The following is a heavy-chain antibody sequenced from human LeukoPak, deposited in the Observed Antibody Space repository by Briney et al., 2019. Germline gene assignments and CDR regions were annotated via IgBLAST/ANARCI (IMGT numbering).Heavy chain of an antibody. CDR3: ARAPPKIVGFYPEYFRH. Sequence: PGGSLRLSCAASGFTFSSYWMHWVRQAPGKGLVWVSRIKSDGSTRYADSVKGRFTISRDNAKNTVSLQMNSLRAEDTGVYYCARAPPKIVGFYPEYFRHWGQGTLVT. J-gene: IGHJ1*01. V-gene: IGHV3-74*01. CDR2: IKSDGST. D-gene: IGHD3-22*01. CDR1: GFTFSSYW.